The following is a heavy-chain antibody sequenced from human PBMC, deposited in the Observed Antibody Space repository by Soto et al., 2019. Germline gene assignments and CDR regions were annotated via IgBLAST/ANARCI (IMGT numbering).Heavy chain of an antibody. CDR1: GFTFSSYG. J-gene: IGHJ4*02. V-gene: IGHV3-30*18. D-gene: IGHD5-18*01. CDR3: AKRLRWADTAMVPLRGGRNYVDNDY. CDR2: ISYDGSNK. Sequence: GGSLRLSCAASGFTFSSYGMHWVRQAPGKGLEWVAVISYDGSNKYYADSVKGRFTISRDNSKNTLYLQMNSLRAEDTAVYYCAKRLRWADTAMVPLRGGRNYVDNDYWGQGTLVTVSS.